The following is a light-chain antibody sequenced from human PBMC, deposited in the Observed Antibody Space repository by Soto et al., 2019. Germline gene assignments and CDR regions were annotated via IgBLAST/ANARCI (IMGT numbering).Light chain of an antibody. J-gene: IGLJ2*01. Sequence: QSVLTQPPSASGTPGQRVTISCSGSSSNIGTNYVYWYQQLPGTAPKLLIYGNNLRPSGVPDRFSVSKSGTSASLAISGLRSEDEADYYCAAWDDSLSGPVIGGETKLTVL. V-gene: IGLV1-47*01. CDR2: GNN. CDR3: AAWDDSLSGPV. CDR1: SSNIGTNY.